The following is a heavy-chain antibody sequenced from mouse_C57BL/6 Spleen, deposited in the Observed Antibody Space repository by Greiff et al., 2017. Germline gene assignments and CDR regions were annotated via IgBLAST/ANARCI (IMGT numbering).Heavy chain of an antibody. V-gene: IGHV1-50*01. J-gene: IGHJ4*01. Sequence: QVQLQQPGAELVKPGASVKLSCKASGYTFTSYWMQWVKQRPGQGLEWIGEIDPSDSYTNYNQKFKGKATLAVDTSSSTAYMQLSSLTSEDSAVYYCARYGTYYYGSIYAMDYWGQGTSVTVSS. D-gene: IGHD1-1*01. CDR2: IDPSDSYT. CDR3: ARYGTYYYGSIYAMDY. CDR1: GYTFTSYW.